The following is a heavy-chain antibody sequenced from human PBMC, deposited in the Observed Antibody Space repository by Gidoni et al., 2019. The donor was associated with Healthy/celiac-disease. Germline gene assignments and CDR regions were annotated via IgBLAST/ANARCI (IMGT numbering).Heavy chain of an antibody. CDR1: GYTFTSYS. V-gene: IGHV1-46*01. CDR2: INPSGGST. CDR3: ARDGGYYDSSGYYYGAFDI. Sequence: QVQLVQSGAEVKKPGASVKVSCKASGYTFTSYSIHWVRQAPGQGLEWMGIINPSGGSTSYAQKFQGRVTMTRDTSTSTVYMELSSLRSEDTAVYYCARDGGYYDSSGYYYGAFDIWGQGTMVTVSS. J-gene: IGHJ3*02. D-gene: IGHD3-22*01.